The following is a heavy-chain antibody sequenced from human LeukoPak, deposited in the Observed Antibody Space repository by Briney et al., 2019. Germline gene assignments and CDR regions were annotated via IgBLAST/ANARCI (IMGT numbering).Heavy chain of an antibody. Sequence: ASVKVSCKASGGTFSSYAISWERQAPGQGLEWMGRIIPILGIANYAQKFQGRVTITADKSTSTAYMELSSLRSEDTAVYYCARYAVTTGYYYYYMDVWGKGTTVTVSS. V-gene: IGHV1-69*04. J-gene: IGHJ6*03. CDR2: IIPILGIA. CDR1: GGTFSSYA. CDR3: ARYAVTTGYYYYYMDV. D-gene: IGHD4-17*01.